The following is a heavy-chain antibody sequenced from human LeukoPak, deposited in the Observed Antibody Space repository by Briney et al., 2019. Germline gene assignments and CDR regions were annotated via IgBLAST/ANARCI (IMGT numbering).Heavy chain of an antibody. CDR2: ISWDGGST. J-gene: IGHJ4*02. Sequence: GGSLRLSCAASGFTFDDYAMHWVRQAPGKGLEWVSLISWDGGSTYYADSVKGRFTISRDNSKNSLYLQMNSLRAEDTALYYCAKDQVPRFWSGYYTHWGQGTLVTVSS. D-gene: IGHD3-3*01. CDR1: GFTFDDYA. CDR3: AKDQVPRFWSGYYTH. V-gene: IGHV3-43D*03.